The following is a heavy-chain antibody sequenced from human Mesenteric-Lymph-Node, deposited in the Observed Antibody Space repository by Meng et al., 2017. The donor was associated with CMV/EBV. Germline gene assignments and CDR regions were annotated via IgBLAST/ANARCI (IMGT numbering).Heavy chain of an antibody. V-gene: IGHV1-8*02. D-gene: IGHD2-21*01. J-gene: IGHJ4*02. Sequence: ASVKVSCKASGYTFSTYDVHWVRQARGQGLEWMGWMNPNSGKTGYSPNFEGRVTMTSNTSMSTFHMDLSGLTSVDTAVYYCARARGSIVGEGQLLVYYFDSWGQGTLVTVSS. CDR2: MNPNSGKT. CDR1: GYTFSTYD. CDR3: ARARGSIVGEGQLLVYYFDS.